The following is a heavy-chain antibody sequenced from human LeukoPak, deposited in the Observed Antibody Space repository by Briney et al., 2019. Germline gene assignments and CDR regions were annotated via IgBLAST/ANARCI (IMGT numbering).Heavy chain of an antibody. CDR3: ARDTHPRTYYDFWGGYPYYTYMDV. J-gene: IGHJ6*03. D-gene: IGHD3-3*01. CDR1: GFTFSSYA. CDR2: ISYDGSNK. V-gene: IGHV3-30*04. Sequence: PGGSLRLSCAASGFTFSSYAMHWVRQAPGKGLEWVAVISYDGSNKYYADSVKGRFTISRDNSKNTLYLQMNSLRAEDTAVYYCARDTHPRTYYDFWGGYPYYTYMDVWGKGTTATVSS.